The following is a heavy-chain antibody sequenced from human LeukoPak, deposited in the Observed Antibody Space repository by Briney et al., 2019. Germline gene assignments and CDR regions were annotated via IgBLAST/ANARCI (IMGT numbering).Heavy chain of an antibody. D-gene: IGHD2-15*01. CDR3: ARDRPTPSGDFCSGGSCYWYYFDY. V-gene: IGHV1-69*01. J-gene: IGHJ4*02. CDR2: IIPIFGTA. CDR1: GGTFSSYA. Sequence: SVKVSCKASGGTFSSYAIRWVRQAPGQGLEWMGGIIPIFGTANYAQKFQGRVTITADESTSTAYMELSSLRSEDTAVYYCARDRPTPSGDFCSGGSCYWYYFDYWGQGTLVTVSS.